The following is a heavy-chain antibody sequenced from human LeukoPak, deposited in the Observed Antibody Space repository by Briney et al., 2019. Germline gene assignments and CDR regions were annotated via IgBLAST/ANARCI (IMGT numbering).Heavy chain of an antibody. CDR1: GFTFSSYG. CDR3: ARGGLDESFQY. D-gene: IGHD6-25*01. V-gene: IGHV3-23*01. CDR2: SGGSGDNT. J-gene: IGHJ1*01. Sequence: PGGSLRLSCAASGFTFSSYGMHWVRQAPGKGLEWISTSGGSGDNTYFADSVKGRFTISRDNSKNTLYLQMNSLRAEDTAVYYCARGGLDESFQYWGQGTLVTVST.